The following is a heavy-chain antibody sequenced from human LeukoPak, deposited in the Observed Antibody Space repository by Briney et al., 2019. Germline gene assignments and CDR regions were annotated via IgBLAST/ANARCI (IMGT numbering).Heavy chain of an antibody. Sequence: GGSLRLSCAASGFTFSSYAMSWVRQAPGKGLEWVSDISGSGGSTYYADSVKGRFTISRDNSKNTLYLQMNSLRAEDTAVYYCATPFARDGYTFDYWGQGTLVTVSS. V-gene: IGHV3-23*01. CDR2: ISGSGGST. CDR1: GFTFSSYA. D-gene: IGHD5-24*01. J-gene: IGHJ4*02. CDR3: ATPFARDGYTFDY.